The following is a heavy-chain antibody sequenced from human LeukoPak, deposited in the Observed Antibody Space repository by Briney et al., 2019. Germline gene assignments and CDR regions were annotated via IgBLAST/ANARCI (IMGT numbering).Heavy chain of an antibody. CDR2: IYTSGST. J-gene: IGHJ4*02. V-gene: IGHV4-61*02. D-gene: IGHD3-3*01. CDR1: GGSVSSGSYY. Sequence: PSETLSLTCTVSGGSVSSGSYYWSWIRQPAGKGLEWIGRIYTSGSTNYNPSLKSRVTISVDTSKNLFSLKLSSVTAADTVVYYCARAGDFWSGYYVDYWGQGTLVTVSS. CDR3: ARAGDFWSGYYVDY.